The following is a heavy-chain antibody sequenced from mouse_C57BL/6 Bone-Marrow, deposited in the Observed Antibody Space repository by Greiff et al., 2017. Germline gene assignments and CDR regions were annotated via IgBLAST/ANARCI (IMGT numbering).Heavy chain of an antibody. V-gene: IGHV14-4*01. CDR2: IDPENGDT. CDR3: TTWGIEITRARDY. Sequence: EVQLQQSGAELVRPGASVKLSCTASGFNIKDDYMHWVQQRPEQGLEWIGWIDPENGDTESASKFQGKATITADTSSNTAYLQLSSLTSEDTAVYYCTTWGIEITRARDYWGQGTSVTVSS. CDR1: GFNIKDDY. D-gene: IGHD2-4*01. J-gene: IGHJ4*01.